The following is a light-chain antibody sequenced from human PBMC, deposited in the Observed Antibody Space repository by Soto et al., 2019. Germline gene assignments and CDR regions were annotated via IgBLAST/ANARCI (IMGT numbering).Light chain of an antibody. Sequence: MTQSPSSLSASVGEKIIIPCRASRDVGSDVSWYQQKPGQAPKLLIYAASNLYTGVPSRFSGSRSGTEFTLTISSLQPEDFATYYCHQYQSYSFGQGTKVDIK. CDR3: HQYQSYS. CDR2: AAS. J-gene: IGKJ1*01. CDR1: RDVGSD. V-gene: IGKV1-6*01.